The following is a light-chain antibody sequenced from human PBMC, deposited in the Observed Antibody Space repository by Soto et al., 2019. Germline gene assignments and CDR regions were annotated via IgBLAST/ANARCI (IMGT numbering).Light chain of an antibody. CDR3: QQDYRYPRT. Sequence: AIPLSQSPSYKFEFGGDRVNITCRASQGIRNDLGWYQQKPGKAPKLLIYAASSLQSGVPARFSGSGSGTDFTLTISSLQPEDFAIYYCQQDYRYPRTFGQGTKVDIK. V-gene: IGKV1-6*01. CDR1: QGIRND. J-gene: IGKJ1*01. CDR2: AAS.